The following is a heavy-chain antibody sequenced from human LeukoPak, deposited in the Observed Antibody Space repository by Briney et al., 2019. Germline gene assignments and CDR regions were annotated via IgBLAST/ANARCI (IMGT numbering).Heavy chain of an antibody. CDR2: ISSSSSYI. D-gene: IGHD2-2*01. V-gene: IGHV3-21*01. Sequence: MTGGSLRLSCAASGFTFSSYSMNWVRQAPGKGLEWVSSISSSSSYIYYADSVKGRFTISRDNAKNSLYLQMNSLRAEDTAVYYCARSPLYCSSTSCYRGDAFDIWGQGTMVTVSS. J-gene: IGHJ3*02. CDR3: ARSPLYCSSTSCYRGDAFDI. CDR1: GFTFSSYS.